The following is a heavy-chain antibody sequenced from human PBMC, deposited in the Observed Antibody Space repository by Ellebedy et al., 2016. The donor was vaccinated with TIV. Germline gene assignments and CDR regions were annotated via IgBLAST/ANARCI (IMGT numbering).Heavy chain of an antibody. V-gene: IGHV1-18*01. CDR1: GYTFTSSG. CDR2: ISAYNGNT. Sequence: ASVKVSXKASGYTFTSSGISWVRQAPGQGLEWMGWISAYNGNTNYAQKLQGRVTMTTDTSTSTAYMELRSLRSDDTAVYYCARGPTYYDFWSGHRDWFNPWGQGTLVTVSS. J-gene: IGHJ5*02. D-gene: IGHD3-3*01. CDR3: ARGPTYYDFWSGHRDWFNP.